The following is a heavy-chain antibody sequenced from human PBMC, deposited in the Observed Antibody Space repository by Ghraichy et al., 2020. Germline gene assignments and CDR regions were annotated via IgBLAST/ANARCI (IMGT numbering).Heavy chain of an antibody. V-gene: IGHV4-38-2*01. CDR1: GYSISSGYY. D-gene: IGHD2-15*01. CDR2: IYHSGST. Sequence: SETLSLTCAVSGYSISSGYYWGWIRQPPGKGLEWIGSIYHSGSTYYNPSLKSRVTISVDTSKNQFSLKLSSVTAADTAVYYCARTKVAVGGSGRYNWFDPWGQGTLVTVSS. J-gene: IGHJ5*02. CDR3: ARTKVAVGGSGRYNWFDP.